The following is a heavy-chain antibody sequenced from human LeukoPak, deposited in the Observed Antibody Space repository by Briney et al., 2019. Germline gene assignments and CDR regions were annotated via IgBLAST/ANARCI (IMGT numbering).Heavy chain of an antibody. Sequence: PGGFLRLSCAASGFTISSYAMSLVRPAPGEGLEWVSTISGSGGSTYYADSVKGRFTISRDNSKNTLYLQMNSLRAEDTAVYYCASNPSIVVVPAAPVFWGQGTLVTVSS. J-gene: IGHJ4*02. D-gene: IGHD2-2*01. V-gene: IGHV3-23*01. CDR2: ISGSGGST. CDR1: GFTISSYA. CDR3: ASNPSIVVVPAAPVF.